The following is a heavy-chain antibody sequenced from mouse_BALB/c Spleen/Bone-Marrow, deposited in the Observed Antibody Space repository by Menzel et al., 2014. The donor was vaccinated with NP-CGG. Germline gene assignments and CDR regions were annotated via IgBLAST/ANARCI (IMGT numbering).Heavy chain of an antibody. CDR2: ILPGSGGT. CDR3: ARSMDY. V-gene: IGHV1-9*01. Sequence: QVQLQQSGAELMKPGASVKISCKATGYTFXSYWIEWVKQRPGHGLEWIGEILPGSGGTNYNEKFKGKATFTADTSSNTAYMQLNSLTSEDSAVYYCARSMDYWGQGTSVTVSS. J-gene: IGHJ4*01. CDR1: GYTFXSYW.